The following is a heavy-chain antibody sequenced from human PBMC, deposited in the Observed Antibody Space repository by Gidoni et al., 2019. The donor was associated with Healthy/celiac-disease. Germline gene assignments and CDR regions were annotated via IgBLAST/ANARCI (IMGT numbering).Heavy chain of an antibody. CDR3: ARRVIAARAGFDY. CDR1: GGSISSSSYY. CDR2: IYYSGST. D-gene: IGHD6-13*01. J-gene: IGHJ4*02. Sequence: QLQLQESGPGLVKPSETLSLTCTVSGGSISSSSYYWGWIRQPPGKGLAWIGSIYYSGSTYYNPSLKSRVTISVDTSKNQFSLKLSSVTAADTAVYYCARRVIAARAGFDYWGQGTLVTVSS. V-gene: IGHV4-39*01.